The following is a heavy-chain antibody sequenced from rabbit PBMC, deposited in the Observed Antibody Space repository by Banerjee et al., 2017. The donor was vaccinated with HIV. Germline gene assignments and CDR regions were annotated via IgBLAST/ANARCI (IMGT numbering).Heavy chain of an antibody. V-gene: IGHV1S40*01. D-gene: IGHD4-1*01. J-gene: IGHJ4*01. CDR2: IYRSGST. CDR3: ARDLAGVIGWNFNL. Sequence: QSLEESGGDLVKPGASLTLTCTASGFSFSSNAMCWVRQAPGKGLEWIGYIYRSGSTYYASWAKGRFTISKTSSTTVTLQMTSLTAADTASYFCARDLAGVIGWNFNLWGPGTLVTVS. CDR1: GFSFSSNA.